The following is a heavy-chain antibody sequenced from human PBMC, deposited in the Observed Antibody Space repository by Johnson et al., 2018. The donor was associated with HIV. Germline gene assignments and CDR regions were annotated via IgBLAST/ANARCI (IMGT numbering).Heavy chain of an antibody. V-gene: IGHV3-20*04. CDR1: GFTFDDYG. CDR3: ARGGGYYDSNGFLFDAFDI. Sequence: VQLLESGGGVVRPGGSLRLSCAASGFTFDDYGMSWVRQAPGKGLEWVSGINWNGGSTGYADSVKGRFTISRDNAKNSLYLQMNSLRAEDKALDYCARGGGYYDSNGFLFDAFDIWGQGTMVTVSS. D-gene: IGHD3-22*01. CDR2: INWNGGST. J-gene: IGHJ3*02.